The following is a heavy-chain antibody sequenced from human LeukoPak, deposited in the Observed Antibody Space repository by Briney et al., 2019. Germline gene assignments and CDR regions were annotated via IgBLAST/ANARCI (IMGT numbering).Heavy chain of an antibody. CDR1: GYIFTNYY. CDR3: ARAYGSGLAFDI. V-gene: IGHV1-46*01. Sequence: ASVKVSCKASGYIFTNYYMHWVRQAPGQGLAWMGIINLSAGSTSYAQKFQSRLTLTRDTSTSTVYMELSSLIPEDTAVYYCARAYGSGLAFDIWGQGTMVTVSS. J-gene: IGHJ3*02. D-gene: IGHD3-10*01. CDR2: INLSAGST.